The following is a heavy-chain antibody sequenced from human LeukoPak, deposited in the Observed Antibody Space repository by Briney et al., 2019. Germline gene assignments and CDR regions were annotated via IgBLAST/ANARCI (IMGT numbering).Heavy chain of an antibody. D-gene: IGHD6-19*01. J-gene: IGHJ4*02. CDR1: GDSVSSNSAA. Sequence: SQTLSVTCAISGDSVSSNSAAWHWIRQSPSRGLEWLGRTFYRSKWYNDYAVSVKSRITINPDTSKNQLSLQLNSVTPEDTAVYYCARIAVAATPVWGQGTLVTVSS. V-gene: IGHV6-1*01. CDR3: ARIAVAATPV. CDR2: TFYRSKWYN.